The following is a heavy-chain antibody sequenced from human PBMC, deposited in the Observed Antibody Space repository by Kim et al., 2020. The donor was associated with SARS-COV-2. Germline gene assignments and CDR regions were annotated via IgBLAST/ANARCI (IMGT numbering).Heavy chain of an antibody. CDR1: GYSFTTYA. Sequence: ASVKVFCKASGYSFTTYAMNWVRQAPGQGLEWMGWINTNTGNPTYAQGLTGRFVFSLDTSVSTAYLQISSLKAEDTALYYCVHGSGRYDDAFDMWGQGT. J-gene: IGHJ3*02. V-gene: IGHV7-4-1*02. D-gene: IGHD3-10*01. CDR2: INTNTGNP. CDR3: VHGSGRYDDAFDM.